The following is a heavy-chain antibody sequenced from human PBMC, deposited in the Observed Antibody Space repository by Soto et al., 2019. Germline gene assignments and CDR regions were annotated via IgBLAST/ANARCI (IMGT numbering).Heavy chain of an antibody. V-gene: IGHV3-23*01. J-gene: IGHJ4*02. D-gene: IGHD3-22*01. Sequence: QPGGSLRLSCAASGFTFSKYALSWVRQAPGKGLEWVSAISGSGGTTHYADSVKGRVTISRDNSKDTVFLQMNSLRAEDTAVYSCAKYYYDRSGSPLAFDYWGQGTLVTVSS. CDR2: ISGSGGTT. CDR1: GFTFSKYA. CDR3: AKYYYDRSGSPLAFDY.